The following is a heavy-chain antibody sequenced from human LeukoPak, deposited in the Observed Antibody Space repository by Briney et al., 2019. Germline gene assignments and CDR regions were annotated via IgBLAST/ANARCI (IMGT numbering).Heavy chain of an antibody. V-gene: IGHV4-38-2*01. CDR1: GYSISSGYY. Sequence: PSETLSLTCAVSGYSISSGYYWGWIRQPPGNGLEWIGSIYHSGSTYYNPSLKSRVTISVDTSKNQFSLKLSSVTAADTAVYYCARLYSSSSWFDPWGQGTLVTVSS. D-gene: IGHD6-6*01. J-gene: IGHJ5*02. CDR2: IYHSGST. CDR3: ARLYSSSSWFDP.